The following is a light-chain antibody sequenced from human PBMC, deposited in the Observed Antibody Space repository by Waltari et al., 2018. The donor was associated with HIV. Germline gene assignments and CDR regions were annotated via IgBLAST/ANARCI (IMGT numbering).Light chain of an antibody. CDR3: CSYAGDAFLYV. J-gene: IGLJ6*01. Sequence: QSALSQPASVAGSPGQSVTVPCSGTSLDVGLYPFISWSQHHPGQGPKLLVHEIKKRPSGVSDRFSGSRSGNTAFLTISGLQPDDEASYFCCSYAGDAFLYVCGSGTTVTV. CDR1: SLDVGLYPF. CDR2: EIK. V-gene: IGLV2-23*02.